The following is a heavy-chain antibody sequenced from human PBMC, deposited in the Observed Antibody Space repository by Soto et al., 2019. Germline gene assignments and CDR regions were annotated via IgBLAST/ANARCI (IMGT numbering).Heavy chain of an antibody. V-gene: IGHV5-51*01. Sequence: GESLKISCKGSGFSFTSYWIGWVRQMPGKGLEWMGIIYPGDSDTRYSPSFQGQVTISADKSISTAYLQWSSLKASDTAMYYCAIRWAVAPSDALDIWCQGXMLTVSS. CDR2: IYPGDSDT. J-gene: IGHJ3*02. CDR1: GFSFTSYW. D-gene: IGHD6-19*01. CDR3: AIRWAVAPSDALDI.